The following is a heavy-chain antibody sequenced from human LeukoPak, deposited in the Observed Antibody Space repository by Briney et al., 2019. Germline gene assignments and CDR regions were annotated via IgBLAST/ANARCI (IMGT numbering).Heavy chain of an antibody. V-gene: IGHV3-23*01. D-gene: IGHD3-3*01. Sequence: QSGGSLRLSCAASGFTFSSYAMSWVRQAPGKGLEWVSAISGSGGSTYYADSVKGRFTISRDSSKNTLYLQMNSLRAEDTAVYYCARGYGYNFWSTYYFDYWGQGTLVTVSS. CDR1: GFTFSSYA. CDR3: ARGYGYNFWSTYYFDY. CDR2: ISGSGGST. J-gene: IGHJ4*02.